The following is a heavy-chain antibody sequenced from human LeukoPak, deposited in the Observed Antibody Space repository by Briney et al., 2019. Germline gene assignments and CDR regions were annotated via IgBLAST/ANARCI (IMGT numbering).Heavy chain of an antibody. Sequence: GGSLRLSCATSGFTFNEHYLGWVRQAPGKGLEWVGRTKNRANSYTTEYAASVKGRFTISRDDSKNSLRLQMNSLKTEDTAIYYCVASIISPSNYWGLGTLATVSS. V-gene: IGHV3-72*01. CDR1: GFTFNEHY. D-gene: IGHD3-10*01. J-gene: IGHJ4*02. CDR2: TKNRANSYTT. CDR3: VASIISPSNY.